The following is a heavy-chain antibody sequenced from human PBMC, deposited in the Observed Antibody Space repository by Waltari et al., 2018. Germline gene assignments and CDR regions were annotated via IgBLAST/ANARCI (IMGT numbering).Heavy chain of an antibody. CDR2: IYSGGST. D-gene: IGHD6-19*01. J-gene: IGHJ1*01. CDR3: AREGGYSSGWVSAEYFQH. V-gene: IGHV3-53*01. Sequence: EVQLVESGGGLIQPGGSLRLSCAASGFTVSSNYMSWVRQASGKGLEWVSVIYSGGSTYYADSVKGRFTISRDNSKNTLYLQMNSLRAEDTAVYYCAREGGYSSGWVSAEYFQHWGQGTLVTVSS. CDR1: GFTVSSNY.